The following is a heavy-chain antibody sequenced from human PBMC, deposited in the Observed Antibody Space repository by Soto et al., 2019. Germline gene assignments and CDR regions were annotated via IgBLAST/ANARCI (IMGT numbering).Heavy chain of an antibody. CDR2: VYYSGST. Sequence: TLSLTCTVSGDSISTYYWSWIRQPPGGGLEWIGYVYYSGSTTYNPSLKSRVTIAVDTSKNQFSLKLTSVTAADTAAYYCAKTHSSTYSYYDYWGQGALVTVSS. J-gene: IGHJ4*02. CDR3: AKTHSSTYSYYDY. V-gene: IGHV4-59*03. D-gene: IGHD2-15*01. CDR1: GDSISTYY.